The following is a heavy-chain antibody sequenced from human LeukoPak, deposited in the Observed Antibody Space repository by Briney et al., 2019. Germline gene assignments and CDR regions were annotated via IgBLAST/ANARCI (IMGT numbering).Heavy chain of an antibody. CDR1: GYSFTSYW. J-gene: IGHJ4*02. CDR3: ARHAYYYGSGSYYNPFDY. CDR2: IYPGDSDT. Sequence: GESLKVSCKGSGYSFTSYWTGWVRQMPGKGLEWMGIIYPGDSDTTYSPSFQGQVTISADKSISTAYLQWSSLKASDTAVYYCARHAYYYGSGSYYNPFDYWGQGTLVTVSS. V-gene: IGHV5-51*01. D-gene: IGHD3-10*01.